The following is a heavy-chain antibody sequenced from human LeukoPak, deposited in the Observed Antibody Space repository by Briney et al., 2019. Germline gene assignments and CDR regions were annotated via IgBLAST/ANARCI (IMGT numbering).Heavy chain of an antibody. CDR3: ARGDPIAVAGRNWFDP. CDR2: IIPISGTA. D-gene: IGHD6-19*01. J-gene: IGHJ5*02. V-gene: IGHV1-69*13. CDR1: GGTFSNYG. Sequence: GASVKVSCKASGGTFSNYGIGWVRQAPGQGLEWMGGIIPISGTANYAQNLQGRVTITADESTTTAYMELSSLRSDDTAVYYCARGDPIAVAGRNWFDPWGQGTLVTVSS.